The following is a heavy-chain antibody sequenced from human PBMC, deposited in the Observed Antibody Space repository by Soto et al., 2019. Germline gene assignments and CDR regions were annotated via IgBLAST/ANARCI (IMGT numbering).Heavy chain of an antibody. D-gene: IGHD6-13*01. V-gene: IGHV3-72*01. CDR3: ARSIAAPGSVYYGMDV. J-gene: IGHJ6*02. Sequence: GGSLRLSCAASGFILSDHYMDWVRQAPGKGLEWVGRTRNKAKSYTTEYAASVKGRFFISRDDSKNSLYLQMNGLKTEDTAVYYCARSIAAPGSVYYGMDVWGQGTTVTVSS. CDR2: TRNKAKSYTT. CDR1: GFILSDHY.